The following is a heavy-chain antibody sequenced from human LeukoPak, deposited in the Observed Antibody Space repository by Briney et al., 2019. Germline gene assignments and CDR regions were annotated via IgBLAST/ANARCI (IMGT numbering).Heavy chain of an antibody. D-gene: IGHD1-14*01. CDR1: GFTFSSYG. V-gene: IGHV3-30*03. Sequence: GRSLRLSCAASGFTFSSYGMHWVRQAPDKGLEWVAVISYDGSNKYYADSVKGRFTISRDNSKNTLYLQMNSLRAEDTAVYYCARGTTYYGMDVWGQGTTVTVSS. CDR2: ISYDGSNK. J-gene: IGHJ6*02. CDR3: ARGTTYYGMDV.